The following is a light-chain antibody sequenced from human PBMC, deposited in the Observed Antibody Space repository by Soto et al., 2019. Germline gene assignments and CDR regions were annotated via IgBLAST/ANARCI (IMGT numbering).Light chain of an antibody. CDR1: QTISRS. CDR3: HQSFSIPFT. V-gene: IGKV1-39*01. Sequence: DIQMTQSPASLSASLGDKVTIACRTSQTISRSLNWYHHRPGKAPRLLVYAATTLQSGVPSRFSGSGSGTDFNLTISSLQPEDFVTYYCHQSFSIPFTFGPGTKVDIK. CDR2: AAT. J-gene: IGKJ3*01.